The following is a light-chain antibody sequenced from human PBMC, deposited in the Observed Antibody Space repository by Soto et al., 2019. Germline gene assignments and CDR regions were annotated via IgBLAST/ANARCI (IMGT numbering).Light chain of an antibody. V-gene: IGKV3-11*01. CDR1: QSVSSY. CDR2: DAS. Sequence: EMVLTPSPATLSFSQGERSTEGDRFSQSVSSYLAWYQQKPGQAPWFLIYDASNRATGIPARFSGSGSGTDFTLTIRSLAPEDFAVYYCQQRSNWPPITFGQGTRLEIK. CDR3: QQRSNWPPIT. J-gene: IGKJ5*01.